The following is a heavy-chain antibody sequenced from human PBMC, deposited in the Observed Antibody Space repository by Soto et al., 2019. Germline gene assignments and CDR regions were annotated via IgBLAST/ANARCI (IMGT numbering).Heavy chain of an antibody. D-gene: IGHD3-22*01. J-gene: IGHJ4*02. Sequence: QVQLVESGGGVVQPGRSLRLSCAASGFTFSSYAISWVRQAPGQGLEWMGGIIPIFGTANYAQKFQGRVTITADESTSTAYMELSSLRSEDTAVYYCARDSGHYYDSSGYYYVGYFDYWGQGTLVTVSS. CDR2: IIPIFGTA. CDR1: GFTFSSYA. CDR3: ARDSGHYYDSSGYYYVGYFDY. V-gene: IGHV1-69*01.